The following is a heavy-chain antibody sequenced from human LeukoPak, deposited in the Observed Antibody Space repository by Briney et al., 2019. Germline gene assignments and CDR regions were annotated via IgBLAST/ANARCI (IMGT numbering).Heavy chain of an antibody. CDR2: IPHDGGNK. Sequence: GGSLRLSCVGSGLSRSKSHKHWVRQAPDKRLEWVALIPHDGGNKQYGDSAKGRFTVSRENSKNTVDLNMDSLTVDDTAIYYCAREAYSSGRAGTFDIWGQGTMVTVSS. J-gene: IGHJ3*02. CDR1: GLSRSKSH. CDR3: AREAYSSGRAGTFDI. D-gene: IGHD6-19*01. V-gene: IGHV3-30*04.